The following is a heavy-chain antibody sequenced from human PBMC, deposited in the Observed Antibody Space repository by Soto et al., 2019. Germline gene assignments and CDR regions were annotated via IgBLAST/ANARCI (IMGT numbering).Heavy chain of an antibody. J-gene: IGHJ4*02. D-gene: IGHD6-6*01. Sequence: EVQLLESGGGLVQPGGSLRLSCEASGFTFSSYPMSWVRQAPGKGLEWVSGITGGGTNAYYADSVKGRITITRDNSKNKLYLQLNSLRAEDTAVYYCAKEAARPGPCGYWGQGTLVTVSS. CDR3: AKEAARPGPCGY. V-gene: IGHV3-23*01. CDR1: GFTFSSYP. CDR2: ITGGGTNA.